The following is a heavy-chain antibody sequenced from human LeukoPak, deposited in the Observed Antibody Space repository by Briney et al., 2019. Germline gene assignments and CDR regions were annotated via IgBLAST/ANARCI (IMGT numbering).Heavy chain of an antibody. CDR3: ARAGRIFRSKGSSSVVGYYYYYMDV. D-gene: IGHD6-6*01. Sequence: SETLSLTCAVYGGSFSGYYWSWIRQPPGKGLGWIGEINHSGSTNYNPSLKSRVTISVDTSKNQFSLKLSSVTAADTAVYYCARAGRIFRSKGSSSVVGYYYYYMDVWGKGTTVTVSS. CDR1: GGSFSGYY. V-gene: IGHV4-34*01. CDR2: INHSGST. J-gene: IGHJ6*03.